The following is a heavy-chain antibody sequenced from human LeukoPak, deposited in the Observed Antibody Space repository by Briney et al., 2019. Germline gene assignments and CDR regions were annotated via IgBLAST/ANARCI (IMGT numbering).Heavy chain of an antibody. V-gene: IGHV4-30-4*01. CDR3: ARDCADGSCYRIHDAFDV. Sequence: SQTLSLTCNVSGGSISRSDNYWSWIRQPPGKGLEWIGYLHYSGSTYYNPSLRSRATISGDTSKNQLSLNLSSVTAADPAVYYCARDCADGSCYRIHDAFDVWGQGTLVKVSS. D-gene: IGHD2-15*01. J-gene: IGHJ3*01. CDR1: GGSISRSDNY. CDR2: LHYSGST.